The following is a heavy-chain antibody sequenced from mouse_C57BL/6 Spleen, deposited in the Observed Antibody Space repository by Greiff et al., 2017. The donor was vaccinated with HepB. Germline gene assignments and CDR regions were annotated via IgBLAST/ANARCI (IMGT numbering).Heavy chain of an antibody. D-gene: IGHD1-1*01. Sequence: VQLQQSGPELVKPGASVKISCKASGYSFTGYYMNWVKQSPEKSLEWIGEINPSTGGTTYNQKFKAKATLTVDKSSSTAYMQLKSLTSEDSAVYNCARYYYGSSYDLYYFDYGGQGTTLTVSS. CDR2: INPSTGGT. CDR1: GYSFTGYY. CDR3: ARYYYGSSYDLYYFDY. V-gene: IGHV1-42*01. J-gene: IGHJ2*01.